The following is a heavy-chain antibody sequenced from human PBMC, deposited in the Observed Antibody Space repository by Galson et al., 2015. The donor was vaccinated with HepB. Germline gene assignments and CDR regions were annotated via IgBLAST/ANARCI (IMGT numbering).Heavy chain of an antibody. CDR1: GYTFTSYG. D-gene: IGHD3-16*02. CDR3: ARDGLGLGGVIVTYYYYYMDV. J-gene: IGHJ6*03. V-gene: IGHV1-18*01. CDR2: ISAYNGNT. Sequence: VKVSCKASGYTFTSYGISWVRQAPGQGLEWMGWISAYNGNTNYAQKLQGRVTMTTDTSTSTAYMELRSLRSDDTAVYYCARDGLGLGGVIVTYYYYYMDVWGKGTTVTVSS.